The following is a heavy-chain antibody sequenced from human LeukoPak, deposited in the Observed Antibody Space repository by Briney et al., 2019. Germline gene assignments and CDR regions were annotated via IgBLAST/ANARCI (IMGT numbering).Heavy chain of an antibody. D-gene: IGHD3-10*01. CDR2: ISSSSSTI. CDR3: ATHKLKESFDM. J-gene: IGHJ3*02. Sequence: GGSLRLSCAASGFTFSSYSMNWVRQAQGKGLEWVSYISSSSSTIYYVDSVKGRFTISRDNAKNSLYLQINSLRAEDTALYYCATHKLKESFDMWGQGTMVTVTS. CDR1: GFTFSSYS. V-gene: IGHV3-48*01.